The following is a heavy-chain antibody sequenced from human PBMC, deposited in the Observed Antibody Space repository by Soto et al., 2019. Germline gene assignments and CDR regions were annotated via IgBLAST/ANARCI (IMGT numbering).Heavy chain of an antibody. CDR1: GFTFSGHW. CDR3: ARDMGVAVPGRGLYDY. D-gene: IGHD6-19*01. CDR2: IKQDGREK. V-gene: IGHV3-7*01. J-gene: IGHJ4*02. Sequence: EVQLVESGGGLVQPGGSLRLSCAASGFTFSGHWMSWVRQAPGKGLEWVANIKQDGREKYYVDSVKGRFTISRDNAKNSLHLEMNILRVEDTAMYYCARDMGVAVPGRGLYDYWGQGTLVTVSS.